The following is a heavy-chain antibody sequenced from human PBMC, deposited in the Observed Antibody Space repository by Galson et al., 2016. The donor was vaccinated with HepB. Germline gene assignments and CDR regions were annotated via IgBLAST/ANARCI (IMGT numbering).Heavy chain of an antibody. CDR3: ARAGVGNPSAYLDS. CDR2: ISSGGSHI. J-gene: IGHJ4*02. CDR1: GFSFSDSS. D-gene: IGHD3-10*01. Sequence: SLRLSCAASGFSFSDSSMNWVRQAPGKGLEWVSSISSGGSHIYYADSVKGRLIISRDNAKNSLYLQMNSLRAEDTAMYYCARAGVGNPSAYLDSWGQGTLVTVSS. V-gene: IGHV3-21*01.